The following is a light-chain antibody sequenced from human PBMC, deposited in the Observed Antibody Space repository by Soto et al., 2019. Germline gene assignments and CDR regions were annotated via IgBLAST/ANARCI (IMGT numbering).Light chain of an antibody. CDR2: KAS. J-gene: IGKJ1*01. Sequence: DIQMLPSPSTLSASVGDRVTITCRASQSISSWLAWYQQKPGKAPKLLIYKASSLESGVPSRFSGSGSGTEFTLAISSLQPDDSATYYCQQYNDNWTFGQGTKV. CDR1: QSISSW. V-gene: IGKV1-5*03. CDR3: QQYNDNWT.